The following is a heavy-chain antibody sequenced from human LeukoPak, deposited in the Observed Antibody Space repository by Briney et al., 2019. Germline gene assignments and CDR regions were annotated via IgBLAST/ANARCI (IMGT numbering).Heavy chain of an antibody. Sequence: GSLRLSCAASGFTFSSYAMHWVRPAPGKGLEWVAVISYDGSNKYYADSVKGRFTISRDNSKNTLYLQMNSLRAEDTAVYYCARDRRPRDGYNFSYWGQGTLVTVSS. CDR2: ISYDGSNK. D-gene: IGHD5-24*01. CDR1: GFTFSSYA. CDR3: ARDRRPRDGYNFSY. J-gene: IGHJ4*02. V-gene: IGHV3-30*04.